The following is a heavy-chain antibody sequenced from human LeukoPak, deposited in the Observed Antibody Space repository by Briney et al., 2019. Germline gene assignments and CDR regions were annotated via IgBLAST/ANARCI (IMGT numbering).Heavy chain of an antibody. CDR2: IYHSGTT. V-gene: IGHV4-4*02. J-gene: IGHJ4*02. Sequence: SETLSLTCAVSGGSISSSHWWSWVRQPPGKGLEWIGEIYHSGTTNYNSSLENRVTMSVEKSKNHFSLKLTSVTAADTAVYYCARFDYGDFVFDYWGQGALVTVSS. CDR1: GGSISSSHW. CDR3: ARFDYGDFVFDY. D-gene: IGHD4-17*01.